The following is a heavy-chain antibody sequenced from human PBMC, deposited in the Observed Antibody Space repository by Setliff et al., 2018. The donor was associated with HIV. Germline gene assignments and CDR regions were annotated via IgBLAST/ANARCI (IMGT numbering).Heavy chain of an antibody. CDR1: GFTFGDYA. CDR2: IRSKPYGGTT. CDR3: SRVQWVVAAIEDFYYMDV. D-gene: IGHD2-15*01. V-gene: IGHV3-49*04. Sequence: SLRLSCTASGFTFGDYAMSWVRQAPGKGLEWVGFIRSKPYGGTTEYAASVKGSFTISRDDSKSIAYLQMNSLKAEDTAVYYCSRVQWVVAAIEDFYYMDVWGKGTTVTVSS. J-gene: IGHJ6*03.